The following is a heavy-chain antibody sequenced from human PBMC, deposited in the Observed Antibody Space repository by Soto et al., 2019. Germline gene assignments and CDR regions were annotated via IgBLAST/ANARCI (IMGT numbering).Heavy chain of an antibody. CDR2: ISYDGRKK. V-gene: IGHV3-30*03. CDR3: AIDVGFSNIWYLDY. J-gene: IGHJ4*02. Sequence: QVQLVESGGGVVQPGRSLRLSCAASGFSFSSYGMHWVRQAPGKGLQWVAVISYDGRKKYYADSVKGRFTISRDNSKSRLYLQINSLRYEDRAVYYCAIDVGFSNIWYLDYWGQGTLVTVS. D-gene: IGHD2-2*01. CDR1: GFSFSSYG.